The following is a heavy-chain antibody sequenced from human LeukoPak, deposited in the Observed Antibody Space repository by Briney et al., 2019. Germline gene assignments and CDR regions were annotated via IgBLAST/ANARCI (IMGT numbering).Heavy chain of an antibody. J-gene: IGHJ4*02. CDR2: ISAYNGQT. Sequence: ASVKVSCKASGYIFTRYGIDWVRQAPGQGVEWMGWISAYNGQTDYAQTLQGRVTMTRDTSTSTAYMELKSLTSDDTAVYYCARQGVVGSGYYRDFDYWGQGTLVTVSS. CDR1: GYIFTRYG. CDR3: ARQGVVGSGYYRDFDY. V-gene: IGHV1-18*01. D-gene: IGHD3-22*01.